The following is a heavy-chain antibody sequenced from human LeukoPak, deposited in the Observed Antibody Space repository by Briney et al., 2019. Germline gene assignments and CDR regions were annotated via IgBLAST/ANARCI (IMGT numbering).Heavy chain of an antibody. J-gene: IGHJ1*01. D-gene: IGHD2-2*01. CDR3: ATYSSSNGREFQY. V-gene: IGHV3-7*01. CDR2: IKEDGSKK. CDR1: GFTFSGCW. Sequence: GGSLRLSCAASGFTFSGCWMSWVRQAPGKGLEWVANIKEDGSKKYYVGSVKGRFTISRDNAKNSLYLQMNSLRAEDTAVYYCATYSSSNGREFQYWGQGTLVTVSS.